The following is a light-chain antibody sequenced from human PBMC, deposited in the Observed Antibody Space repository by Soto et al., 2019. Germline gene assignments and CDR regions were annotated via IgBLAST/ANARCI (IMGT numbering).Light chain of an antibody. CDR3: QQYNNWPPLT. Sequence: EIVMTQSPAILSVSPGERATLSCRASQSVSSNLAWYQQKPGQAPRLLIYGASTRATGIPARFSGSGSGTEFTLTISSPQSEDFAVYYCQQYNNWPPLTFGGGTKVEIK. V-gene: IGKV3-15*01. J-gene: IGKJ4*01. CDR2: GAS. CDR1: QSVSSN.